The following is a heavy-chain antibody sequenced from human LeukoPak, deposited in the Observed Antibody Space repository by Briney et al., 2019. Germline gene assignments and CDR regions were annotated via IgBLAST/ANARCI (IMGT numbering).Heavy chain of an antibody. CDR1: GGSINNYY. CDR3: ARGLSAIVY. CDR2: INHSGST. V-gene: IGHV4-34*01. J-gene: IGHJ4*02. Sequence: SETLSLTCTVSGGSINNYYWSWIRQPPGKGLEWVGEINHSGSTYYNPSLKSRVTISVDTSKNQFSLKLSSVTAADTAFYYCARGLSAIVYWGQGTLVTVSS. D-gene: IGHD2-15*01.